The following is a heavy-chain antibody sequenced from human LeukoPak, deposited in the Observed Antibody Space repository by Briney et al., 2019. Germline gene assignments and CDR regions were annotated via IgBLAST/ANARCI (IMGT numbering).Heavy chain of an antibody. CDR2: ISAYNGNT. Sequence: VASVKVSCKASGYTFTSYGISWVRQAPGQGLEWMGWISAYNGNTNYAQKLQGRVTMTTDTSTSTAYMELRSLRSDDTAVYYCARVRGGDYVFVYDAFDIWGQGTMVTVSS. CDR1: GYTFTSYG. CDR3: ARVRGGDYVFVYDAFDI. J-gene: IGHJ3*02. V-gene: IGHV1-18*01. D-gene: IGHD4-17*01.